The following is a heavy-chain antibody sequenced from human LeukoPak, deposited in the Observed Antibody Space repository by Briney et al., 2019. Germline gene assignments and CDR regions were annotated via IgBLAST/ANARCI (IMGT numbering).Heavy chain of an antibody. Sequence: GGSLRLSCAASGFTFSSYWMSWVRQAPGKGLEWVANIKQDGSEKYYVDSVKGRFTISRDNAKNSLYLQMNSLGAEDTAVYYCARDSYCRGGSCYGTIWFDPWGQGTLVTVSS. CDR1: GFTFSSYW. V-gene: IGHV3-7*01. J-gene: IGHJ5*02. CDR2: IKQDGSEK. D-gene: IGHD2-15*01. CDR3: ARDSYCRGGSCYGTIWFDP.